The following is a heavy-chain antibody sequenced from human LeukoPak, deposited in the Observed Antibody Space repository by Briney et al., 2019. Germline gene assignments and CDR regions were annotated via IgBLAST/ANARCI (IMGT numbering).Heavy chain of an antibody. D-gene: IGHD6-19*01. CDR3: ARRANKGSGWSDAFDI. Sequence: ASVKVSCKASGDTFTSYGISGVRQAPGQGLEWMGWISAYNGNTNYAQKLQGRVTMTTDTSTSTAYMELRSLRSDDTAVYYCARRANKGSGWSDAFDIWGQGPMVTVSS. CDR2: ISAYNGNT. V-gene: IGHV1-18*01. J-gene: IGHJ3*02. CDR1: GDTFTSYG.